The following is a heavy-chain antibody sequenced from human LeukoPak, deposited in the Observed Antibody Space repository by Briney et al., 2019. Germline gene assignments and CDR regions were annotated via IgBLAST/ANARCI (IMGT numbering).Heavy chain of an antibody. CDR1: GFTFSSYS. CDR2: ISSSSSTI. CDR3: AKELAAFEDY. Sequence: PGGSLRLSCAASGFTFSSYSMNWVRQAPGKGLEWVSYISSSSSTIYYADSVKGRFTISRDNAKNTVYLQMNSLRAEDTAVYYCAKELAAFEDYWGQGTLVTVSS. J-gene: IGHJ4*02. V-gene: IGHV3-48*01. D-gene: IGHD2-15*01.